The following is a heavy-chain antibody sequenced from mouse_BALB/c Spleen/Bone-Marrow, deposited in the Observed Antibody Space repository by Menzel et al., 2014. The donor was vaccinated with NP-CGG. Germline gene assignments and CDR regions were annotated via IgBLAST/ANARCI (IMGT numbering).Heavy chain of an antibody. D-gene: IGHD1-1*01. J-gene: IGHJ1*01. CDR3: IRSNYGYWYFDV. CDR1: GYTFTRYY. V-gene: IGHV1S81*02. CDR2: INPTNGGT. Sequence: QVQLQQSGAELVKPGASVKLSCKASGYTFTRYYMYWVKQRPGQGLEWIGEINPTNGGTNFNEKFKSKATLTVDKSSSTAYMQLSSLTSEDSAVYYCIRSNYGYWYFDVWGAGTTVTVSS.